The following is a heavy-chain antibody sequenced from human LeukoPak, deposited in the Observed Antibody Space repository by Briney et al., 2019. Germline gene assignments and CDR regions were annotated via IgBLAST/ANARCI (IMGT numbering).Heavy chain of an antibody. CDR3: ARSYGSGSYHDY. CDR1: GGSISSSSYY. V-gene: IGHV4-39*01. CDR2: IYYSGST. J-gene: IGHJ4*02. Sequence: SETLSLTCTVSGGSISSSSYYWGWIRQPPGKGLEWIGSIYYSGSTYYNPSLKSRVTISVDTSRNQFSLKLSSVTAADTAVYYCARSYGSGSYHDYWGQGTLVTVSS. D-gene: IGHD3-10*01.